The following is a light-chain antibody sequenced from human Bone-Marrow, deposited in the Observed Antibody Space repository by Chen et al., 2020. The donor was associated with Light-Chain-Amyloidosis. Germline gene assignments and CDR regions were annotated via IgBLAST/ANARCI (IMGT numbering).Light chain of an antibody. CDR1: QDISNY. CDR3: QKYNDAPRT. Sequence: DIQMTQAPSSLSAAVGDRVTITCRASQDISNYLAWYQQKPGKVPKLLIYVASTLQSGVPSRFSGSRSGTDFTLTISSFQPEDVATYYCQKYNDAPRTFGQGIKVDIK. CDR2: VAS. V-gene: IGKV1-27*01. J-gene: IGKJ1*01.